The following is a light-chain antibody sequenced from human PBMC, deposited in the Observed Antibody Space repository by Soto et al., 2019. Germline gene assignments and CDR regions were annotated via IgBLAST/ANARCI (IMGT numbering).Light chain of an antibody. CDR1: SSDVGGYNS. CDR2: EVS. V-gene: IGLV2-8*01. Sequence: QSALTQPPSASGSPGQSVTISCTGTSSDVGGYNSVSWYQQLPGKAPKLMIYEVSKRPSGVPDRFSGSKSGNTASLTVSGLRAEDEADYYCSSYAGSDVFVFGTGTKVTVL. J-gene: IGLJ1*01. CDR3: SSYAGSDVFV.